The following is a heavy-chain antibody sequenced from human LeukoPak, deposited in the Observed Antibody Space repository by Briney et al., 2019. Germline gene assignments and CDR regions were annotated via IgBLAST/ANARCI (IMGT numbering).Heavy chain of an antibody. J-gene: IGHJ4*02. D-gene: IGHD6-13*01. CDR2: ISSSGSTI. Sequence: GGSLRLSCAASGFTFSSYEMNWVRQATGKGLEWVSYISSSGSTIYYADSVKGRFTISRDNAKNSLYLQMNSLRAEDTAVYYCARFIAAPYYFDYWGRGTLVTVSS. CDR1: GFTFSSYE. CDR3: ARFIAAPYYFDY. V-gene: IGHV3-48*03.